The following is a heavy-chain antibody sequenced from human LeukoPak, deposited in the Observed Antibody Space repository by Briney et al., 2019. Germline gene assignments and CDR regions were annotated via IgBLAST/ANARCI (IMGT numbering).Heavy chain of an antibody. J-gene: IGHJ4*02. CDR2: INTDGRTT. D-gene: IGHD6-19*01. Sequence: GGSLRLSCAASGFTFSSYWMYWVRQAPGKGLVWVSRINTDGRTTNYADSVKGRFTISRDNAKNSLYLQMNSLRAEDTAVYYCARRHSSGWYADWGQGTLVTVSS. V-gene: IGHV3-74*01. CDR3: ARRHSSGWYAD. CDR1: GFTFSSYW.